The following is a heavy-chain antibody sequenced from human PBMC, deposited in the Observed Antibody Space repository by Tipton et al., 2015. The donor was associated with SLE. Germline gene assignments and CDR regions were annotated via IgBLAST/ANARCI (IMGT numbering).Heavy chain of an antibody. Sequence: TLSLTCAVYGGSFSGYYWSWIRQPPGKGLEWIGEINHSGSTNYNPSLKSRVTISVDTSKNQFSLIVSSVTAADTAVYYCARSIVVVPAFDFWGQGTLVTVS. CDR2: INHSGST. J-gene: IGHJ4*02. V-gene: IGHV4-34*01. D-gene: IGHD2-2*01. CDR3: ARSIVVVPAFDF. CDR1: GGSFSGYY.